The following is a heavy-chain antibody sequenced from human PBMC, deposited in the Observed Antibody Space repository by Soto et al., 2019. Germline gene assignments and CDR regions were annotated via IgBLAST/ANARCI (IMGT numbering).Heavy chain of an antibody. Sequence: EVQLLESGGGLVQPGGSLRLSCAASGFTFSSYAMSWVRQAPGKGLEWVSAISGSGGSTYYADSVKGRFTISRDNSKSTLYLQMNSLRAEDTAVYYCAKIYGDYVYYYYGMDVWGQGTTVTVSS. V-gene: IGHV3-23*01. CDR3: AKIYGDYVYYYYGMDV. CDR1: GFTFSSYA. D-gene: IGHD4-17*01. CDR2: ISGSGGST. J-gene: IGHJ6*02.